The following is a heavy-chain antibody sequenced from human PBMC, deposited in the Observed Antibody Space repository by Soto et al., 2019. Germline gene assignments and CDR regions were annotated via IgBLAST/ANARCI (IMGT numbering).Heavy chain of an antibody. CDR3: ARCFSGNYPSRPEAQYYFDP. D-gene: IGHD1-26*01. CDR1: VGSISSGTFS. J-gene: IGHJ4*02. CDR2: IYYTGGT. Sequence: SETLSLTCAFSVGSISSGTFSCTWIRQPPGKGLEFIGSIYYTGGTYYNPSLKSRVTISLDRSKNQFSLNLSSVAAADTAMYYCARCFSGNYPSRPEAQYYFDPCGQGTLVTVSS. V-gene: IGHV4-30-2*01.